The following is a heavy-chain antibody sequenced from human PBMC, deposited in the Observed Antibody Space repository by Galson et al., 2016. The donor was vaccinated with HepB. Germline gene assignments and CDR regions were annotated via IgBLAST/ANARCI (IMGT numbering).Heavy chain of an antibody. CDR1: GFNFINYC. CDR3: ARVGDNNNWYLGDAFDV. V-gene: IGHV3-48*01. J-gene: IGHJ3*01. D-gene: IGHD6-13*01. CDR2: ISTSSTTI. Sequence: SLRLSCAASGFNFINYCMNWVRQAPGKGLEWISFISTSSTTIYYADSVKGRFTISRDNPKKSLYLQMNSLRAEDTAVYYCARVGDNNNWYLGDAFDVWGQGTVVTVSS.